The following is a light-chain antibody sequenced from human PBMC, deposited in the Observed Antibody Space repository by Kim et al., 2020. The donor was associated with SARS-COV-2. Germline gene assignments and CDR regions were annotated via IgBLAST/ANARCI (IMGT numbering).Light chain of an antibody. Sequence: GQTVTISASGSSSNIGNNYISWYQQPPGTAPKLLIFDNYKRPSGIPDRFSGSKSGTSATLGITGLQTGDEADYYCETWDDSLSGHVFGTGTKVTVL. CDR2: DNY. J-gene: IGLJ1*01. CDR1: SSNIGNNY. V-gene: IGLV1-51*01. CDR3: ETWDDSLSGHV.